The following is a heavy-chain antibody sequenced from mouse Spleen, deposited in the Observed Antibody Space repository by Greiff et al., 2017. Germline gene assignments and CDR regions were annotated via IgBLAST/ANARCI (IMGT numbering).Heavy chain of an antibody. CDR2: IDPNSGGT. CDR1: GYTFTSYW. V-gene: IGHV1-72*01. J-gene: IGHJ4*01. Sequence: QVQLQQSGAELVKPGASVKLSCKASGYTFTSYWMHWVKQRPGRGLEWIGRIDPNSGGTKYNEKFKSKATLTVDKPSSTAYMQLSSLTSEDSAVYYCARSIDVYGNYGGYYAMDYWGQGTSVTVSS. CDR3: ARSIDVYGNYGGYYAMDY. D-gene: IGHD2-1*01.